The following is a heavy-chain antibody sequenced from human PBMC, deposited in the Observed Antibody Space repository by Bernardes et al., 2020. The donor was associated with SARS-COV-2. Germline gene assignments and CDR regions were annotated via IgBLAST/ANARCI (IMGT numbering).Heavy chain of an antibody. J-gene: IGHJ5*02. CDR2: IYSDDDK. Sequence: SGPTLVKPTQTLTLTCTFSGFSLSTSGVAVGWIRQPPGKALEWLAPIYSDDDKRYSPTLKSRLTVTKDTSKNQVVLTLTNVDPLDTATYYYAHRRPSTWEGDWFDPWGQGTLVTVSS. V-gene: IGHV2-5*02. CDR1: GFSLSTSGVA. CDR3: AHRRPSTWEGDWFDP. D-gene: IGHD6-13*01.